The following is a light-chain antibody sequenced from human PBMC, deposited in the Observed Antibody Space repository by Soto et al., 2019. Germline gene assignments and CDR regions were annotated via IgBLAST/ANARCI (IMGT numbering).Light chain of an antibody. CDR2: GAS. CDR3: QQYGNSPVA. Sequence: EIVLTQSPATLSLSPGERATLSCRASQSLSSNFLAWYQQKPGQPPRLLIYGASSRATGIPDRFSGSGSGTDFTLTISRLEPEDFAVYYCQQYGNSPVAFGQGTKVDIK. J-gene: IGKJ1*01. V-gene: IGKV3-20*01. CDR1: QSLSSNF.